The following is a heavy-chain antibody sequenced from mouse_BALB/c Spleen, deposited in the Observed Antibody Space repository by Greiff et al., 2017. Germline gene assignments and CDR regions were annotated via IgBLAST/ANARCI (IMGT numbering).Heavy chain of an antibody. CDR1: GYTFTSYV. Sequence: EVQVVESGPELVKPGASVKMSCKASGYTFTSYVMHWVKQKPGQGLEWIGYINPYNDGTKYNEKFKGKATLTSDKSSSTAYMELSSLTSEDSAVYYCARGATVAYYFDYWGQGTTLTVSS. D-gene: IGHD1-1*01. CDR3: ARGATVAYYFDY. CDR2: INPYNDGT. V-gene: IGHV1-14*01. J-gene: IGHJ2*01.